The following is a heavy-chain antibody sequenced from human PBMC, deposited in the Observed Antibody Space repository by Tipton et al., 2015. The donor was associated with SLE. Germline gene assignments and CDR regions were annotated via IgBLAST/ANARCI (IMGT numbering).Heavy chain of an antibody. CDR3: ARVKDQDSQLLFPHYFDY. J-gene: IGHJ4*02. V-gene: IGHV4-59*01. CDR1: GGSISSYY. CDR2: IYYSGST. Sequence: GLVKPSETLSLTCTVSGGSISSYYWSWIRQPPGKGLEWIGYIYYSGSTNYNPSLKSRVTISVDTSKNQFSLKLSSVTAADTAVYYCARVKDQDSQLLFPHYFDYWGQGTLVTVSS. D-gene: IGHD2-2*01.